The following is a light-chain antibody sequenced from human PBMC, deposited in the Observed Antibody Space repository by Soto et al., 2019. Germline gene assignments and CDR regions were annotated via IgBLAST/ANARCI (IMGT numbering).Light chain of an antibody. J-gene: IGKJ1*01. CDR2: DAS. CDR1: QSISVS. V-gene: IGKV1-5*01. Sequence: DIQVTQSPSTLSASVGDTVTITCRASQSISVSLAWYQQKPGKAPNLLIYDASTLQAGVPSRFSGSGSGTEFTLTVTSLQPEDFATYFCQQYDKYSPFGHGAKVDIK. CDR3: QQYDKYSP.